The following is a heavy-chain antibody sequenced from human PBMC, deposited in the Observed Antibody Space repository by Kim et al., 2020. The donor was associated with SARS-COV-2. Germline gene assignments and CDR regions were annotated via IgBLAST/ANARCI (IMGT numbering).Heavy chain of an antibody. Sequence: GGSLRLSCAASGFTFSSYAMHWVRQAPGKGLEWVAVISYDGSNKYYADSVKGRFTISRDNSKNTLYLQMNSLRAEDTAVYYCAREDLRPISYFDYWGQGTLVTVSS. CDR3: AREDLRPISYFDY. CDR1: GFTFSSYA. D-gene: IGHD6-6*01. J-gene: IGHJ4*02. CDR2: ISYDGSNK. V-gene: IGHV3-30*04.